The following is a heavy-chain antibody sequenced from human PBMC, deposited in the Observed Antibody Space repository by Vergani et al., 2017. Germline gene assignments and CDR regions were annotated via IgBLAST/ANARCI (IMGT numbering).Heavy chain of an antibody. Sequence: EVQLLESGGGLVQPGGSLRLSCAASGFTFSSYAMSWVRQAPGKGLEWVSAISGSGGSTYYADSVKGRFTISRDNSKNTLYLQMNSLRAEDTAVYYCAKDSTYYYDSSGYIYFDYWGQGTLVTVSS. V-gene: IGHV3-23*01. CDR1: GFTFSSYA. CDR3: AKDSTYYYDSSGYIYFDY. D-gene: IGHD3-22*01. CDR2: ISGSGGST. J-gene: IGHJ4*02.